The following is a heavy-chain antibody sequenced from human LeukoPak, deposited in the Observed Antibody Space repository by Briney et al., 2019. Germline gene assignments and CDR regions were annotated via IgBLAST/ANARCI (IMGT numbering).Heavy chain of an antibody. J-gene: IGHJ4*02. CDR2: INPSGGST. Sequence: APVKVSCKASGYTFTSYYMHWVRQAPGQGLEWMGIINPSGGSTSYAQKFQGKVTMTRDTSTSTVYMELSSLRSEDAAVYYCARDLDTAFGYWGQGTLVTVSS. V-gene: IGHV1-46*01. CDR3: ARDLDTAFGY. CDR1: GYTFTSYY.